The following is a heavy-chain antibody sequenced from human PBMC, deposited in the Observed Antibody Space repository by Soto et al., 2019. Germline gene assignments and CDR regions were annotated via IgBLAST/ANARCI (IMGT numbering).Heavy chain of an antibody. D-gene: IGHD2-2*01. Sequence: GGSLRLSFTASGFTFGDYAMSWFRQAPGKGLEWVGFIRSKAYGGTTEYAASVKGRFTISRDDSKSIAYLQMNSLRAEDTAVYYCAKYIVVVPSASDAFDIWGQGTMVTVSS. CDR2: IRSKAYGGTT. CDR3: AKYIVVVPSASDAFDI. V-gene: IGHV3-49*03. J-gene: IGHJ3*02. CDR1: GFTFGDYA.